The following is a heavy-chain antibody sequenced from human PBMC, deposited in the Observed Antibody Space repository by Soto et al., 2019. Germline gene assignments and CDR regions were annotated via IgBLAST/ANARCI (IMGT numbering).Heavy chain of an antibody. D-gene: IGHD3-22*01. V-gene: IGHV1-69*13. Sequence: SVKVSCKASVGTFSSYAISWVRQAPGQGLEWMGEIIPIFGTANYAQKLQGRVTITADESTSTAYMELSSPRSEDTAVYYCARDLYYYDSSGYQLLGGGDAFDIWGQGTMVTVSS. CDR1: VGTFSSYA. CDR3: ARDLYYYDSSGYQLLGGGDAFDI. CDR2: IIPIFGTA. J-gene: IGHJ3*02.